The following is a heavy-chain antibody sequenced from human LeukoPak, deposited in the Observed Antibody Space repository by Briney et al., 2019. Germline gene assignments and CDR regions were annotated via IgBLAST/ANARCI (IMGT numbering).Heavy chain of an antibody. J-gene: IGHJ5*02. D-gene: IGHD5-24*01. CDR1: GGTYSSYA. Sequence: SVKVSCKASGGTYSSYAISWVRQAPGQGLEWMGRIIPIFGTANYAQKFQGRVTITTDESTSTAYMELSSLRSEDTAVYYCARLVLGWNWFDPWGQGTLVTVSS. CDR2: IIPIFGTA. CDR3: ARLVLGWNWFDP. V-gene: IGHV1-69*05.